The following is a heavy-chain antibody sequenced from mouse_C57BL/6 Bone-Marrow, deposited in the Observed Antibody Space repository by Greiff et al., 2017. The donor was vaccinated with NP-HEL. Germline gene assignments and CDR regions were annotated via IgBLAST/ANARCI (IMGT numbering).Heavy chain of an antibody. CDR2: IDPETGGT. J-gene: IGHJ2*01. CDR3: TKSNYDY. CDR1: GYTFTDYE. Sequence: VQLQQSGAELVRPGASVTLSCKASGYTFTDYEMHWVKQTPVHGLEWIGAIDPETGGTAYNQKFKGKAILTADKSSSTAYMVLRSLTSEDSAVYYCTKSNYDYWGQGTTLTVSS. D-gene: IGHD2-5*01. V-gene: IGHV1-15*01.